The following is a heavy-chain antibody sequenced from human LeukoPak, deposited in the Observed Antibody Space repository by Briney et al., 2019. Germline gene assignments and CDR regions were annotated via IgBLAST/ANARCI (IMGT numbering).Heavy chain of an antibody. V-gene: IGHV3-23*01. Sequence: GGSLRLSCVASGFTFSRYDMHWVRQAPGKGLEWVSSISGSGSDTQYAASVQGRFTISRDNSKNTLYLQMNSLRAEDTAVYYCAKDPNGDYIGTFEIWGHGTMVTVSS. CDR2: ISGSGSDT. CDR3: AKDPNGDYIGTFEI. D-gene: IGHD4-17*01. CDR1: GFTFSRYD. J-gene: IGHJ3*02.